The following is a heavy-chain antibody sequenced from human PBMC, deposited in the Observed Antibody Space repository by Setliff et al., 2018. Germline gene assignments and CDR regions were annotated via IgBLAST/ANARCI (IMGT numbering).Heavy chain of an antibody. CDR2: IYHSGST. V-gene: IGHV4-38-2*01. D-gene: IGHD2-15*01. Sequence: PSETLSLTCAVSGYSISSGYYWGWNRQHPGKGLEWIGSIYHSGSTYYNPSLKSRVTISVDTSKNKFSLKLSSVAAADTAVYYCQGIVVVVAATRGDAFDIWGQGTMVTVSS. CDR3: QGIVVVVAATRGDAFDI. J-gene: IGHJ3*02. CDR1: GYSISSGYY.